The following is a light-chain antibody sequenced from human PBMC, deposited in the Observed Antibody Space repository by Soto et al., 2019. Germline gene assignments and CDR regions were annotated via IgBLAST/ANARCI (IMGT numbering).Light chain of an antibody. CDR1: SSDVGGYNY. CDR3: SSYTSSSIYV. J-gene: IGLJ1*01. CDR2: DVS. Sequence: QSVLTQPASVSGSPGQSITISCTGTSSDVGGYNYVSWYQQHPGKAPKLMIYDVSNRPSGFSNRFSGSKSGNTASLTISGLQAEDEADYYCSSYTSSSIYVFGTGTKVTV. V-gene: IGLV2-14*01.